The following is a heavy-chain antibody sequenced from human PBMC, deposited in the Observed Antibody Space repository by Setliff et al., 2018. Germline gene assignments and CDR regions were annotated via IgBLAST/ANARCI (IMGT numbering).Heavy chain of an antibody. CDR2: MNPNSGNT. D-gene: IGHD3-16*02. CDR3: ARLYYDYVWGSYRLYYYYGMDV. J-gene: IGHJ6*02. CDR1: GYTFTSYD. V-gene: IGHV1-8*02. Sequence: ASVKVSCKASGYTFTSYDIDWVRQATGQGLEWMGWMNPNSGNTGYAQKFQGRVTMTRNTSISTAYMELSSLRSEDTAVYYCARLYYDYVWGSYRLYYYYGMDVWGQGTTVTVSS.